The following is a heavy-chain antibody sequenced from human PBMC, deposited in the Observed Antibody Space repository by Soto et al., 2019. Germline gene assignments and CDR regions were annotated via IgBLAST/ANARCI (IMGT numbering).Heavy chain of an antibody. J-gene: IGHJ5*02. CDR1: GYTFANYG. CDR2: NSTFNGNT. Sequence: QVQLVQSGAEVKKPGASLKVSCETSGYTFANYGISWVRQAPGQGLKWMAWNSTFNGNTNYPQKFQGRVTFTSDTSTSIVYMKLGSLRADDTTVYYCVRDLGYCSGTSCRNRFDPWGQGTLVTVSS. CDR3: VRDLGYCSGTSCRNRFDP. V-gene: IGHV1-18*01. D-gene: IGHD2-2*01.